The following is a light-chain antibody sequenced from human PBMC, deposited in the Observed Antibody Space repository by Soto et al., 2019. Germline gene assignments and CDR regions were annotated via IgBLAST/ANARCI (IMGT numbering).Light chain of an antibody. CDR3: LQYLHTPGT. CDR2: WAS. V-gene: IGKV4-1*01. J-gene: IGKJ1*01. CDR1: QPLLYSLNSKNY. Sequence: DPVMTQSPDSLAVSLGERATINCKSSQPLLYSLNSKNYLAWYQQKPGQPPKLLMYWASNRESGVPDRFSGSGSGTDFTLTISSLQAEEVAVYYCLQYLHTPGTFGLGSKVEIK.